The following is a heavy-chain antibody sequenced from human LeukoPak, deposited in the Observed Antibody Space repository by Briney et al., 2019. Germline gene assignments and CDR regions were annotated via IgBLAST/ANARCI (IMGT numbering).Heavy chain of an antibody. CDR2: INPNSGRT. Sequence: ASVKVSCKASGYTFTGYYMHWVRQAPGQGLEWMGWINPNSGRTNYAQKFQGRVTMTRDTSISTAYMELSRLRSDDTAVYYCARTERPKSIAVADYWGQGTLVTVSS. V-gene: IGHV1-2*02. J-gene: IGHJ4*02. D-gene: IGHD6-19*01. CDR1: GYTFTGYY. CDR3: ARTERPKSIAVADY.